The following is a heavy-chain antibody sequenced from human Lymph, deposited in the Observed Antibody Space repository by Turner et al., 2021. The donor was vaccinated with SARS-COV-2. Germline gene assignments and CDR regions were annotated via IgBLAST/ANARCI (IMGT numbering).Heavy chain of an antibody. CDR1: GLTFRSYG. Sequence: EVQLLESGGGLVQPGGSLRLSCAASGLTFRSYGMSWVRQGPGKGLEWVSAISGSGGSTYYADSVKGRFTISRDNSKNTLYLQMNSLRAEDTAVYYCARDLMEVGGMDVWGQGTTVTVSS. CDR3: ARDLMEVGGMDV. CDR2: ISGSGGST. V-gene: IGHV3-23*01. J-gene: IGHJ6*02. D-gene: IGHD3-3*01.